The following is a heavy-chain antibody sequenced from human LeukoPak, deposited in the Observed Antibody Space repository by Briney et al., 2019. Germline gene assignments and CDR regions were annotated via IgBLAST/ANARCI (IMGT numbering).Heavy chain of an antibody. J-gene: IGHJ6*04. V-gene: IGHV3-23*01. CDR2: ISGSGGST. D-gene: IGHD3-10*02. CDR1: GFTFSSFA. CDR3: AELGITMIGGV. Sequence: GGSLRLSCAASGFTFSSFAMIWVRQAPGKGLEWVSGISGSGGSTYYADSVKGRFTISRGNAKNSLYLQMNSLRAEDTAVYYCAELGITMIGGVWGKGTTVTISS.